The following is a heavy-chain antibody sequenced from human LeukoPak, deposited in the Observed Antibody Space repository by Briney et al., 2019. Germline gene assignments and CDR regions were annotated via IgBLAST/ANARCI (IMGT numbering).Heavy chain of an antibody. Sequence: PGGSLRLSCAASGFTVISNYMSWVRQAPGKGLEWVSVIYSGGSTYYADSVKGRFTISRDNSKNTLYLQMNSLRAEDTAVYYCAREGYDILTGYYSDYWGQGTLVTVSS. CDR3: AREGYDILTGYYSDY. CDR1: GFTVISNY. J-gene: IGHJ4*02. CDR2: IYSGGST. D-gene: IGHD3-9*01. V-gene: IGHV3-53*01.